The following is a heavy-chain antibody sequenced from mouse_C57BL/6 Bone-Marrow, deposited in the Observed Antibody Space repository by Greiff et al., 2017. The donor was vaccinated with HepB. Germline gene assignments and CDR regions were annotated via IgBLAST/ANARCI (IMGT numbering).Heavy chain of an antibody. CDR2: INPYNGGT. CDR3: AKGTGRAY. V-gene: IGHV1-19*01. Sequence: VQLKESGPVLVKPGASVKMSCKASGYTFTDYYMNWVKQSHGKSLEWIGVINPYNGGTSYNQKFKGKATLTVDKSSSTAYMELNSLTSEDSAVYYCAKGTGRAYWGQVTLVTVSA. D-gene: IGHD4-1*01. J-gene: IGHJ3*01. CDR1: GYTFTDYY.